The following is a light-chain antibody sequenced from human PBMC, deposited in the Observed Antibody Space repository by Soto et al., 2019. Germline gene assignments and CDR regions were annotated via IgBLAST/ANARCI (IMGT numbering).Light chain of an antibody. J-gene: IGKJ5*01. CDR3: QHYVNSPPIT. CDR1: QSVSSSY. V-gene: IGKV3-20*01. CDR2: GVS. Sequence: EIVLTQSPGTLSLSPGERATLSCRASQSVSSSYLAWYQQKPGQAPRLLIYGVSSRATGIPDRFSGSGSGTDFTLTISRLEPEDFAVYYCQHYVNSPPITFVRGTRLEIK.